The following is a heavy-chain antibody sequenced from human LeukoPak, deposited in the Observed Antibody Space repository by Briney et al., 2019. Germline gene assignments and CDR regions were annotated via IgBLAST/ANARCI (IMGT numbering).Heavy chain of an antibody. CDR1: GGSFSGYY. J-gene: IGHJ3*02. D-gene: IGHD3-3*01. Sequence: SETLSLTCAVYGGSFSGYYWSWIRQPPGKGLEWIGEINHSGSTNYNPSLKSRVTISVDTSKNQFSPKLSSVTAADTAVYYCARGGRGFWSGYAARAFDIWGQGTMVTVSS. CDR2: INHSGST. CDR3: ARGGRGFWSGYAARAFDI. V-gene: IGHV4-34*01.